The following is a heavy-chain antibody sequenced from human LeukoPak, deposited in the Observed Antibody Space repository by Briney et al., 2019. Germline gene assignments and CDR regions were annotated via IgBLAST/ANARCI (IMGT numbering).Heavy chain of an antibody. J-gene: IGHJ4*02. Sequence: PSETLSLTCTVSGGSISSSSYYWGWIRQPPGKGLEWIGSIYYSGSTYYNPSLKGRVTISVDTSKNQFSLKLSSVTAADTAVYYCAVPMYSGSYRILDYWGQGTLVTVSS. CDR2: IYYSGST. CDR1: GGSISSSSYY. CDR3: AVPMYSGSYRILDY. V-gene: IGHV4-39*01. D-gene: IGHD1-26*01.